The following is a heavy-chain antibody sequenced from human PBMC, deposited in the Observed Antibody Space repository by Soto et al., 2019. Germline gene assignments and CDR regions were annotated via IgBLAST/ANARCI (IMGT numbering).Heavy chain of an antibody. CDR1: GGSISSYY. Sequence: SETLSLTCTVSGGSISSYYWSWIRQPPGKGLEWIGYIYYSGSTNYNPSLKSRVTISVDTSKNQFSLKLSSVTAADTAVYYCARDGRDYDFWSGYGGWFDPWGQGTLVTVSS. V-gene: IGHV4-59*01. CDR2: IYYSGST. CDR3: ARDGRDYDFWSGYGGWFDP. D-gene: IGHD3-3*01. J-gene: IGHJ5*02.